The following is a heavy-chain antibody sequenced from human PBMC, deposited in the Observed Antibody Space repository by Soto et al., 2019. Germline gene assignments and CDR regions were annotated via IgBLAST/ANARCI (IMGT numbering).Heavy chain of an antibody. Sequence: QLQLQESGPGLVKPSETLSLTCTVSGDSISNSSYYWGWIRQPPGKGLEWIGSIYYSGSTYYNPSLKSRVTISVDTSKNQFSLKVTSVTAADTAVYYCAAGVDYWGQGTLVTVSS. CDR3: AAGVDY. CDR2: IYYSGST. D-gene: IGHD7-27*01. V-gene: IGHV4-39*01. J-gene: IGHJ4*02. CDR1: GDSISNSSYY.